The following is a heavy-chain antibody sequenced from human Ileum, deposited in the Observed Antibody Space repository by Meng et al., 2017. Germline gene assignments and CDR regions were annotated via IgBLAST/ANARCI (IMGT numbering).Heavy chain of an antibody. CDR3: ATSNDRDVYYLGY. V-gene: IGHV4-4*02. D-gene: IGHD3-22*01. J-gene: IGHJ4*02. CDR1: GTW. Sequence: QGHLQESGPRLVKPSGTLSLTCAVSGTWWSWVRQPPGKGLEWIGEIFQSGRTNYNPSLKSRVTISIDKSKSQISLQLSAVTAADTAVYSCATSNDRDVYYLGYWGQGTLVTVSS. CDR2: IFQSGRT.